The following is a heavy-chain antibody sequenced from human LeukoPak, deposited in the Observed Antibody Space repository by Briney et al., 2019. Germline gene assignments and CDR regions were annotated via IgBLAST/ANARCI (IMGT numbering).Heavy chain of an antibody. Sequence: ASVKVSCKASGYTFTSYAMNWMRQARGEGLEWMGGIIPIFGTANYAQKFQGRVTITADESTSTAYMELSSLRSEDTAVYYCARGRVNVLWFGELLHWGQGTLVTVSS. CDR3: ARGRVNVLWFGELLH. CDR2: IIPIFGTA. J-gene: IGHJ4*02. D-gene: IGHD3-10*01. V-gene: IGHV1-69*13. CDR1: GYTFTSYA.